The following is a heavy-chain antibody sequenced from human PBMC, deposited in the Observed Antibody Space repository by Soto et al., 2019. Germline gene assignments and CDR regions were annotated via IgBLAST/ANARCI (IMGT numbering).Heavy chain of an antibody. CDR1: GFTFSSYG. J-gene: IGHJ5*02. V-gene: IGHV3-30*18. CDR2: ISYDGSNK. Sequence: QVQLVESRGGVVQPGRSLRLSCAASGFTFSSYGMHWVRQAPGKGLEWVAVISYDGSNKYYADSVKGRFTISRDNSKNTLYLQMNSLRAEDTAVYYCAKDADIVVVPAAIGWFDPWGQGTLVTVSS. D-gene: IGHD2-2*01. CDR3: AKDADIVVVPAAIGWFDP.